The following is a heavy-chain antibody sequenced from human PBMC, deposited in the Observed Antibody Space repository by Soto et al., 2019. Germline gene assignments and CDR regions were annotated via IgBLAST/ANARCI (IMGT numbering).Heavy chain of an antibody. CDR1: GFTFSSYG. Sequence: QVQLVESGGGVVQPGRSLRLSCAASGFTFSSYGMHWVRQAPGKGLEGVAVIWYDGSNKYYADSVKGRFTISRDNSKNTLYLQMNSLRAEDTAVYYCARAIHYDFWSGLDYYYGMDVWGQGTTVTVSS. V-gene: IGHV3-33*01. J-gene: IGHJ6*02. CDR3: ARAIHYDFWSGLDYYYGMDV. CDR2: IWYDGSNK. D-gene: IGHD3-3*01.